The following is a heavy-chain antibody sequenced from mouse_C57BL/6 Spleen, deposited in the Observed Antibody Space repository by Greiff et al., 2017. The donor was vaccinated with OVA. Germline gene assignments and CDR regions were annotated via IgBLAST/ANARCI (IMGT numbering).Heavy chain of an antibody. CDR1: GYSITSGYY. Sequence: EESGPGLVKPSQSLSLTCSVTGYSITSGYYWNWIRQFPGNKLEWMGYISYDGSNNYNPSLKNRISITRDTSKNQFFLKLNSVTTEDTATYYCAREGARDYFDYWGQGTTLTVSS. V-gene: IGHV3-6*01. CDR3: AREGARDYFDY. CDR2: ISYDGSN. J-gene: IGHJ2*01.